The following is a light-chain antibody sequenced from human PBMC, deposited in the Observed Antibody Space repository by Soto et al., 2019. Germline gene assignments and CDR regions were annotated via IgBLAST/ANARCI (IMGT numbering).Light chain of an antibody. V-gene: IGKV1-5*03. CDR3: HHYNTYST. Sequence: DIQMTQSPSALSASIGDRITITCRASQSINIWLAWYQQKPGKAPKLLIYAASTLESGVPSRFSGSGSGTEFTLTITSLQPDDFATYYCHHYNTYSTFGQGTRVDVK. CDR2: AAS. J-gene: IGKJ1*01. CDR1: QSINIW.